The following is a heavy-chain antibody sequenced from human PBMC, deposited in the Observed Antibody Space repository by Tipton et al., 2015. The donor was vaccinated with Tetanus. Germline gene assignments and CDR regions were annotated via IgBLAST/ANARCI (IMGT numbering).Heavy chain of an antibody. V-gene: IGHV4-34*01. CDR3: ARGGSYSYGPRGFDL. J-gene: IGHJ2*01. CDR2: INYSGST. D-gene: IGHD5-18*01. Sequence: TLSLTCAVYGGSFSAYYWSWIRQSPGKGLEWIGEINYSGSTTYSPSFKSRVTISVDTPKNQFSLKLTSLTVADTAVYYCARGGSYSYGPRGFDLWGRGTLVTVSS. CDR1: GGSFSAYY.